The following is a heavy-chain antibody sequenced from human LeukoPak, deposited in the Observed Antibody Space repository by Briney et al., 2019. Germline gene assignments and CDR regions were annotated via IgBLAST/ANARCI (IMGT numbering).Heavy chain of an antibody. D-gene: IGHD2-2*01. CDR2: ISSSGGST. J-gene: IGHJ4*02. Sequence: GASLRLSCAPAGFTFSSYSMHWVRQAAGNGLEYVSAISSSGGSTYYPNSVKCRFTISRDNSKNTLYLQMGSLRAEDMAVYYCARTYCSSTSCLVDYWGQGTLVTVSS. CDR3: ARTYCSSTSCLVDY. V-gene: IGHV3-64*01. CDR1: GFTFSSYS.